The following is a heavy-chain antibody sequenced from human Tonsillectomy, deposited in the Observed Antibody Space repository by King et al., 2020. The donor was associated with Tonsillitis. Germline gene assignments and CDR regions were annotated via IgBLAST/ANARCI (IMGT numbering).Heavy chain of an antibody. CDR3: ARILKLWWFAVDF. D-gene: IGHD2-21*01. Sequence: TLKESGPVLVKPTENRTLTCTVSGCSLSNARMGVSWIRQPRGKAPEWLAHIFSNDEKSYKTSLKSRLTISKDTAKSQVVLIMTNMDPVDTATYYCARILKLWWFAVDFWGQGTLVTVSS. J-gene: IGHJ4*02. CDR2: IFSNDEK. CDR1: GCSLSNARMG. V-gene: IGHV2-26*01.